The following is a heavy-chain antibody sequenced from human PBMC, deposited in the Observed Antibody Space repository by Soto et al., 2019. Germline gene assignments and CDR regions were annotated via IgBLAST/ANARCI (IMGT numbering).Heavy chain of an antibody. Sequence: PSETLSRTCAVSGGSIGGAGYSWSWIRQPPGGGLEWIGYIYHSVIILHTLSLSARILISLDMSNNMFSLTLSSVTAGEAAVYSCARDQFSSSSGNYNNLRSDPWGQGTKVTSSS. CDR2: IYHSVII. CDR3: ARDQFSSSSGNYNNLRSDP. D-gene: IGHD3-10*01. V-gene: IGHV4-30-2*01. CDR1: GGSIGGAGYS. J-gene: IGHJ5*02.